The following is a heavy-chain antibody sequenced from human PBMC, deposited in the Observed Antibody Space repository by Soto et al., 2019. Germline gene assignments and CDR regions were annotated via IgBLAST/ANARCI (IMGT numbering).Heavy chain of an antibody. V-gene: IGHV4-34*01. CDR2: INYSGST. Sequence: SETLSLTCAVHGGSFSDYYWSWIRQPPGKGLEWIGEINYSGSTNYNPSLKSRVTISVDTSKNQFSPKLSSVTAADTAVYYCARLYSSSWYYFDYWGQGALVTVSS. CDR3: ARLYSSSWYYFDY. CDR1: GGSFSDYY. D-gene: IGHD6-13*01. J-gene: IGHJ4*02.